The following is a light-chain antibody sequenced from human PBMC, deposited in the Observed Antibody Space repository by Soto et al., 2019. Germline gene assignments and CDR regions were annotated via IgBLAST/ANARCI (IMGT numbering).Light chain of an antibody. J-gene: IGKJ1*01. CDR1: QSVSSSY. V-gene: IGKV3D-20*02. CDR2: AAS. CDR3: QQGTDWPPGK. Sequence: EIVLTQSPGTVSLSPPERATLSCLASQSVSSSYLAWYPKIAGQAPRLRSHAASNRATGIPDRFRGSGSGTDFTLTIRSLEPEEFALYYCQQGTDWPPGKFGQATTVDI.